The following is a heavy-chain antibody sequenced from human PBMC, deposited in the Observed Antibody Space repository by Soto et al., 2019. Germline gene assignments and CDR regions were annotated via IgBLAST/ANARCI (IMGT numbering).Heavy chain of an antibody. CDR3: VRGRILSTSCIDP. CDR2: TYYRSKWYN. D-gene: IGHD2-2*01. CDR1: GDNVSSNSAA. J-gene: IGHJ5*02. V-gene: IGHV6-1*01. Sequence: PSQSLALTCGISGDNVSSNSAAWNWIRQSPSRGLEWLGRTYYRSKWYNDYAVSVKSRITINPDTSKNQFSLQLNSVTPEDTAVYYCVRGRILSTSCIDPRGTGLLVTVSS.